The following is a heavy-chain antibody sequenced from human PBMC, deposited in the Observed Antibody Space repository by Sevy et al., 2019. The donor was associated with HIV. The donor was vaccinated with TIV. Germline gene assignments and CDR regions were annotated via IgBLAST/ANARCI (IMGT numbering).Heavy chain of an antibody. V-gene: IGHV4-30-4*01. CDR3: ASKRGYNHGPFDY. J-gene: IGHJ4*02. CDR2: IHNSGGT. Sequence: SETQSLTCTVSGGSISSSDSYWSWIRQPPGKGLEWIGYIHNSGGTYYNPFLKSRVAMSVDTSEKQFSLKLSFLTAADTAVYYCASKRGYNHGPFDYWGQGALVTVSS. D-gene: IGHD5-12*01. CDR1: GGSISSSDSY.